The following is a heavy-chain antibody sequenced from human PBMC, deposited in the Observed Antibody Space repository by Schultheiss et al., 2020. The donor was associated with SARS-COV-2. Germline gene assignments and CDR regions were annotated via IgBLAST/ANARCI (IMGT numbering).Heavy chain of an antibody. V-gene: IGHV3-23*01. CDR1: GFTFSSYA. CDR2: ISGSGGST. CDR3: AKGNRPLDYGDQFDY. Sequence: GESLKISCAASGFTFSSYAMSWVRQAPGKGLEWVSAISGSGGSTYYADSVKGRFTISRDNSKNTLYLQMNSLRAEDTAVYYCAKGNRPLDYGDQFDYWGQGTLVTVSS. J-gene: IGHJ4*02. D-gene: IGHD4-17*01.